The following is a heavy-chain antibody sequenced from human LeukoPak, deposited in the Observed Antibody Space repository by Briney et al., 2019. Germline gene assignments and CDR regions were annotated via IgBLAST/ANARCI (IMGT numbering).Heavy chain of an antibody. V-gene: IGHV1-69*05. J-gene: IGHJ3*02. Sequence: GASVKVSCKASGGTFSSYAISWVRQAPGQGLEWMGGIIPIFGTANYAQKFQGRVTITTDESTSTAYMELRSLRSDDTAVYYCARGLQWLVLSGAFDIWGQGTMVTVSS. CDR2: IIPIFGTA. CDR3: ARGLQWLVLSGAFDI. CDR1: GGTFSSYA. D-gene: IGHD6-19*01.